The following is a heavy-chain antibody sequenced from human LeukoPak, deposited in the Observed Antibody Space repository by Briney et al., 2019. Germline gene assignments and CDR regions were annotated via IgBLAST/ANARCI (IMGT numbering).Heavy chain of an antibody. V-gene: IGHV3-48*01. D-gene: IGHD6-13*01. CDR3: AREPTYSSSWHTSCDY. Sequence: GGSLRLSCAASGFTFSTYNMNWVRQAPGKGLEWVSYITGSSSTMYYADSVKGRFTISRDNAKNSLYLQMNSLRAEDTAVYYCAREPTYSSSWHTSCDYWGQGTLVTVSS. J-gene: IGHJ4*02. CDR2: ITGSSSTM. CDR1: GFTFSTYN.